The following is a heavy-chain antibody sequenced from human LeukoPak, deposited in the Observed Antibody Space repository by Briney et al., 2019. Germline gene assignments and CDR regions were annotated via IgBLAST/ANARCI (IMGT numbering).Heavy chain of an antibody. CDR2: MNPNSGNT. V-gene: IGHV1-8*03. Sequence: ASVKVSCKASGYTFTSYDINWVRQATGQGLEWMGWMNPNSGNTGYAQKFQGRVTITRNTSISTAYMELSSLRSEDTAVYYCARGDSGYTEHYYYMDVWGKGTTVTISS. J-gene: IGHJ6*03. D-gene: IGHD5-12*01. CDR3: ARGDSGYTEHYYYMDV. CDR1: GYTFTSYD.